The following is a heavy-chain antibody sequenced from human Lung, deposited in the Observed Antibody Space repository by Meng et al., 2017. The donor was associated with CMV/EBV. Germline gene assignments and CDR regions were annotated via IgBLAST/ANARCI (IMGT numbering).Heavy chain of an antibody. CDR2: ISYDGSTE. V-gene: IGHV3-30*04. CDR1: GFTLNRYT. Sequence: SCVASGFTLNRYTMHWVRQAPGKGLEWVALISYDGSTEYYRDSVRGRFSISRDTSKNTLYVHMNGLRPEDTAIYYCARDVITLGYSAMDVWGQGTXVTVSS. D-gene: IGHD2-21*01. J-gene: IGHJ6*02. CDR3: ARDVITLGYSAMDV.